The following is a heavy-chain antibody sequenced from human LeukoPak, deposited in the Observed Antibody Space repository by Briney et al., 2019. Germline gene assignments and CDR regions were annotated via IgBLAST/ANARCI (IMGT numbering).Heavy chain of an antibody. CDR3: ARDIVDSSSWYYFDY. CDR2: ISGSGGST. Sequence: GGSLRLSCAASGFTFSSYGMSWVRQAPGKGLEWVSAISGSGGSTYYAHSVKGRFIISRDNAKNSLYLQMNSLRAEDTAVYYCARDIVDSSSWYYFDYWGQGTLVTVSS. J-gene: IGHJ4*02. D-gene: IGHD6-13*01. V-gene: IGHV3-23*01. CDR1: GFTFSSYG.